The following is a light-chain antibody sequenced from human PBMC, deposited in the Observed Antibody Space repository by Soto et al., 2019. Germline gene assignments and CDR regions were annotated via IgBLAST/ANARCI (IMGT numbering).Light chain of an antibody. CDR1: SGHSSYA. V-gene: IGLV4-69*01. Sequence: QPVLTQSPSASASLGASVKLTCTLSSGHSSYAIAWHQQQPEKGPRYLMKLNSDGSHSKGDGIPDRFSGSSSGAERYLTISSPQSEDEADYYCQTWCNGIVVFGGGTKLTVL. J-gene: IGLJ2*01. CDR2: LNSDGSH. CDR3: QTWCNGIVV.